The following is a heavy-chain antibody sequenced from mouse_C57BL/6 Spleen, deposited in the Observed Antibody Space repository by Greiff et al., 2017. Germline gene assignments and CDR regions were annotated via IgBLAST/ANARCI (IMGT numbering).Heavy chain of an antibody. J-gene: IGHJ3*01. Sequence: VQRVESGAELVKPGASVKISCKASGYAFSSYWMNWVKQRPGKGLEWIGQIYPGDGDTNYNGKFKGKATLTADKSSSTAYMQLSSLTSEDSAVYFCAREGFDLAWFAYWGQGTLVTVSA. V-gene: IGHV1-80*01. CDR3: AREGFDLAWFAY. CDR2: IYPGDGDT. CDR1: GYAFSSYW.